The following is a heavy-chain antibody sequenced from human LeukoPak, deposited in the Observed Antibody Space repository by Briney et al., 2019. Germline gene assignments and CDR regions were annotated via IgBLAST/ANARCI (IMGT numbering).Heavy chain of an antibody. CDR1: GFTFSSYA. D-gene: IGHD3-10*01. CDR3: AGSGAYYKGGY. CDR2: ISYDGSNK. Sequence: GGSLRLSCAASGFTFSSYAMHWVRQAPGKGLEWVAVISYDGSNKYYADSVKGRFTISRDNSKNTLYLQMNSLRAEDTAVYYCAGSGAYYKGGYWGQGTLVTVSS. V-gene: IGHV3-30-3*01. J-gene: IGHJ4*02.